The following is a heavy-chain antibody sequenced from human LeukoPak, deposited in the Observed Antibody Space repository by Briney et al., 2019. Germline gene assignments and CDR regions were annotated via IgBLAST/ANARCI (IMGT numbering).Heavy chain of an antibody. V-gene: IGHV3-11*01. CDR3: ARVFLIVAAGTFDY. Sequence: GGSLRLSCTASGFTFSDYYMTWIRQAPGKGLEWVSYISSSGSPIDYADSVKGRFTISRDNAKNSLYLQMNGLRAEDTAVYYCARVFLIVAAGTFDYWGQGTLVTVSS. CDR1: GFTFSDYY. CDR2: ISSSGSPI. J-gene: IGHJ4*02. D-gene: IGHD6-13*01.